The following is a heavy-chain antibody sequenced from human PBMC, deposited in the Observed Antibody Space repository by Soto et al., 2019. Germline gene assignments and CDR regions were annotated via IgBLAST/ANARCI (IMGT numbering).Heavy chain of an antibody. CDR1: GGTFSSYA. V-gene: IGHV1-69*01. Sequence: QVQLVQSGAEVKKPGSSVKVSCKASGGTFSSYAISWVRQAPGQGLEWMGGIIPIFGTANYAQKFQGRVTITADESTSTAYMELSSLRSEDTAVYYCARLPEVADTAMAKARPFAYWGQGTLVTVSS. CDR2: IIPIFGTA. CDR3: ARLPEVADTAMAKARPFAY. J-gene: IGHJ4*02. D-gene: IGHD5-18*01.